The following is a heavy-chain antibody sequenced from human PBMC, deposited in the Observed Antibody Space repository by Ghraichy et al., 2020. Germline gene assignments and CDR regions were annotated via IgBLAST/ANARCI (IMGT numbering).Heavy chain of an antibody. CDR2: INPTGDST. Sequence: GGSLRLSCAASGFTFSSYSMHWVRQAPGQGLEWMGVINPTGDSTSYAQKFQGRVTLTRDTSTSTVYMELSSLRSEDTAVYYCARELEYSYYYYYYGMDVWGQGTTVTVSS. V-gene: IGHV1-46*01. CDR3: ARELEYSYYYYYYGMDV. D-gene: IGHD2/OR15-2a*01. J-gene: IGHJ6*02. CDR1: GFTFSSYS.